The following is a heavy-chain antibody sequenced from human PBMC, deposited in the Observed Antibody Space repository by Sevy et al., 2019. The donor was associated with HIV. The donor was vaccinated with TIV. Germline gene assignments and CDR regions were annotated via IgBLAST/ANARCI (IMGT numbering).Heavy chain of an antibody. Sequence: SETSLTCTVSGGSITSLYWNWIRQPPGKGLEWIANIYYNGHINYNPSLKSRVTLSLDTSKNQFSLRLSSVTAADTAMYYCAGENARGRGYSWGQGTLVTVSS. D-gene: IGHD3-10*01. CDR2: IYYNGHI. J-gene: IGHJ4*02. CDR3: AGENARGRGYS. V-gene: IGHV4-59*08. CDR1: GGSITSLY.